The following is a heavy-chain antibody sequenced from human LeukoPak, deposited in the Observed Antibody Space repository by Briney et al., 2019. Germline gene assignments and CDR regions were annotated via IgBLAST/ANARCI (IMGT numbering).Heavy chain of an antibody. CDR1: GYTFTTYG. D-gene: IGHD4/OR15-4a*01. CDR2: ISTYNGDT. Sequence: ASVKVCCKASGYTFTTYGITWVRQAPGQGLEWMGWISTYNGDTDYEQKLQGRVTMTTDTSTRTAYMELRSLRSDDTAVYYCARGKGARDYWGQGTLVTVSS. V-gene: IGHV1-18*01. J-gene: IGHJ4*02. CDR3: ARGKGARDY.